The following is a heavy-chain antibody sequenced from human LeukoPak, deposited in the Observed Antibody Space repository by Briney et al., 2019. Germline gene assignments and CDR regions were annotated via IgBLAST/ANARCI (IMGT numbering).Heavy chain of an antibody. CDR3: ARLSFWSEGAFDI. D-gene: IGHD3-3*01. CDR1: RYTFASYG. J-gene: IGHJ3*02. V-gene: IGHV1-18*01. Sequence: AAVNVSCKASRYTFASYGISWVRQAPGQGLEWMGWISAYNGNTNYAQKLQGRDTMTTDTSTSTAYMELRSLRSDDAAEYYCARLSFWSEGAFDIWGQGTMVTVSS. CDR2: ISAYNGNT.